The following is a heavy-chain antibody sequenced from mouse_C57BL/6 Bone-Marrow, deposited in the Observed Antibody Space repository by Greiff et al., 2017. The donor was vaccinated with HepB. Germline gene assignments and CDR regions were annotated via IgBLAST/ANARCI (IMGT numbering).Heavy chain of an antibody. J-gene: IGHJ3*01. D-gene: IGHD1-1*01. CDR2: IYPRSGNT. CDR3: ARGGLRSWFAY. CDR1: GYTFTSYG. Sequence: VQLQQSGAELARPGASVKLSCKASGYTFTSYGISWVKQRTGQGLEWIGEIYPRSGNTYYNEKFKGKATLTADKSSSTAYMELRSLTSEDSAVYFCARGGLRSWFAYWGQGTLVTVSA. V-gene: IGHV1-81*01.